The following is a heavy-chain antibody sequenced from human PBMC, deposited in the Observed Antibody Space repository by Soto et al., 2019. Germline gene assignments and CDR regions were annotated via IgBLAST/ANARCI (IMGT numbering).Heavy chain of an antibody. CDR1: GFTFSSYG. CDR2: ISYDGSNK. CDR3: AKDLGACDYYYGMDV. Sequence: QVQLVESGGGVVQPGRSLRLSCAASGFTFSSYGMHWVRQAPGKGLEWVAVISYDGSNKYYADSVKGRFTISRDNSKNTLYLQMNSLRAEDTAVYYCAKDLGACDYYYGMDVWGQGTTVTVSS. D-gene: IGHD1-26*01. V-gene: IGHV3-30*18. J-gene: IGHJ6*02.